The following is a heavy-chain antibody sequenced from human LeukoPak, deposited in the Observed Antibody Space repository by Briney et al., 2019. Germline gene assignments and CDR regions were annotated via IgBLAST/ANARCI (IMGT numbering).Heavy chain of an antibody. CDR1: GGSFSGYY. CDR3: ARGGSVYGSGNYYYYYGMGV. D-gene: IGHD3-10*01. J-gene: IGHJ6*02. Sequence: ASETLSLTCAVYGGSFSGYYWSWIRQPPGKGLEWIGEINHSGSTNYNPSLKSRVTISVDTSKNQFSLKLSSVTAADTAVYYCARGGSVYGSGNYYYYYGMGVWGQGTTVTVSS. V-gene: IGHV4-34*01. CDR2: INHSGST.